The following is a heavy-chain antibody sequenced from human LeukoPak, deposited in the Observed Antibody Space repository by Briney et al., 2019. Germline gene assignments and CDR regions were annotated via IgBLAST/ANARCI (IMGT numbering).Heavy chain of an antibody. CDR2: IYYSGST. CDR3: ARHFGLCSSTSCYTGYYYYYMDV. D-gene: IGHD2-2*02. V-gene: IGHV4-39*01. Sequence: SETLSLTCTVSGGSISSSSYYWGWIRQPPGKGLEWIGSIYYSGSTYYNPSLKSRVTISVDTSKNQFSLKLSSVTAADTAVYYCARHFGLCSSTSCYTGYYYYYMDVWGKGTTVTVSS. CDR1: GGSISSSSYY. J-gene: IGHJ6*03.